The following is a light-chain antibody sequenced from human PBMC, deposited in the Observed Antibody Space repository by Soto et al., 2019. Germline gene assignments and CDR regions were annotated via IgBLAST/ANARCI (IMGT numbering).Light chain of an antibody. J-gene: IGKJ5*01. CDR3: QKLNSYPIN. CDR2: QAS. CDR1: QSISSW. Sequence: DIQMTQSPSTLSASVGYRVTITCRAGQSISSWLAWYQQKPGKAPKLLIYQASTLESGVPLRFSGSGSGTEFTLTISSLQPEDFATYYCQKLNSYPINFGQGTRLEIK. V-gene: IGKV1-5*03.